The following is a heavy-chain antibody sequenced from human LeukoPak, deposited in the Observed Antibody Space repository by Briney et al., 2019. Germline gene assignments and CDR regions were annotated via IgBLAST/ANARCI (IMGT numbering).Heavy chain of an antibody. V-gene: IGHV4-39*07. CDR1: GGSISSSSYY. D-gene: IGHD6-13*01. CDR3: ARTRTRGKYSSSWIDY. CDR2: IYYSGST. Sequence: SETLSLTCTVSGGSISSSSYYWGWIRQPPGKGLEWIGSIYYSGSTYYNPSPKSRVTISVDTSKNQFSLTLSSVTAADTAVYYCARTRTRGKYSSSWIDYWGQGTLVTVSS. J-gene: IGHJ4*02.